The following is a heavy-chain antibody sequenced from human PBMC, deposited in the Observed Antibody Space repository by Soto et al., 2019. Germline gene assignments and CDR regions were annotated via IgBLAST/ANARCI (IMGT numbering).Heavy chain of an antibody. CDR1: GYSFTGYW. Sequence: GGSLRLSCKGSGYSFTGYWIGWVRQMPGKGLEWMGIIYPGDSDTRYSPSFQGQVTISADKSISTAFLQWSSLKASDTAMYYCSRLPGIAAAGTDFYYYYGMAVWGQGTTVTVSS. J-gene: IGHJ6*02. V-gene: IGHV5-51*01. CDR3: SRLPGIAAAGTDFYYYYGMAV. D-gene: IGHD6-13*01. CDR2: IYPGDSDT.